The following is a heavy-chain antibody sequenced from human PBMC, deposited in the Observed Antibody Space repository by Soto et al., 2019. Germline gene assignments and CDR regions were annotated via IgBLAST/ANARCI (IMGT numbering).Heavy chain of an antibody. V-gene: IGHV3-48*03. CDR2: ISSSGSTI. J-gene: IGHJ6*02. D-gene: IGHD2-21*02. CDR1: GFTFSSYE. Sequence: GSLRLSCAASGFTFSSYEMNWVRQAPGKGLEWVSYISSSGSTIYYADSVKGRFTISRDNAKNSLYLQMNSLRAEDTAVYYCAIIAYCGGDCYQTYYYYGMDVWGQGTTVTVSS. CDR3: AIIAYCGGDCYQTYYYYGMDV.